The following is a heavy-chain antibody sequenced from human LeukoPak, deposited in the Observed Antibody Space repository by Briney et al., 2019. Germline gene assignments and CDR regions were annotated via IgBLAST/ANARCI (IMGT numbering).Heavy chain of an antibody. D-gene: IGHD6-19*01. CDR1: GGSISSYY. CDR3: ARFTYSSGWYNWFDP. CDR2: IYYSGST. V-gene: IGHV4-59*08. Sequence: SETLSLTCTVSGGSISSYYWSWIRQPPGKGLEWIGYIYYSGSTNYNPSLKSRVTMSVDTSKNQFSLKLSSVTAADTAVYYCARFTYSSGWYNWFDPWGQGTLVTVSS. J-gene: IGHJ5*02.